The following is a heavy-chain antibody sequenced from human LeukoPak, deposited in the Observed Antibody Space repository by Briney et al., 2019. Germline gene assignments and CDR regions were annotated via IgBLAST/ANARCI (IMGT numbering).Heavy chain of an antibody. CDR3: ARGVGGVPTAS. V-gene: IGHV4-59*01. J-gene: IGHJ5*02. CDR1: GGSISSYY. CDR2: IYYSGST. Sequence: SETLSLTCTVSGGSISSYYWSWIRQPPGKGLEWIGYIYYSGSTNYNPSLKSRVTISVDTSKNQFSLKLSSVAAADTAVYYCARGVGGVPTASWGQGTLVTVSS. D-gene: IGHD3-10*01.